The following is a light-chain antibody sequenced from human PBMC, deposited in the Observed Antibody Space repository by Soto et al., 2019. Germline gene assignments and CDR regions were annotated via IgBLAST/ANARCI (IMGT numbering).Light chain of an antibody. CDR1: QHVTTTY. CDR2: GAS. J-gene: IGKJ4*01. CDR3: QQYDSSFT. V-gene: IGKV3-20*01. Sequence: IVLTQSPATLSLSPGERATLSCTASQHVTTTYIAWYQQKFGQAPRLLIYGASTRATGTPDRFTGGGFGTDFTLTNSRVQPDDFAVYYCQQYDSSFTFGGGTKVEMK.